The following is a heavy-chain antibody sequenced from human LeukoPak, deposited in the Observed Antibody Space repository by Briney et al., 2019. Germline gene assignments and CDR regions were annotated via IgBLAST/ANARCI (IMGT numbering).Heavy chain of an antibody. CDR2: IKKDGSEK. J-gene: IGHJ4*02. D-gene: IGHD6-13*01. CDR1: EFTFNRYW. CDR3: ARGLAAPDY. V-gene: IGHV3-7*03. Sequence: GGSLRLPCAASEFTFNRYWMSWVRQAPGKGLEWVANIKKDGSEKYYVDSVKGRFTISRDNAKNSVHLQMNSLRAEDTAVYYCARGLAAPDYWGQGTLVTVSS.